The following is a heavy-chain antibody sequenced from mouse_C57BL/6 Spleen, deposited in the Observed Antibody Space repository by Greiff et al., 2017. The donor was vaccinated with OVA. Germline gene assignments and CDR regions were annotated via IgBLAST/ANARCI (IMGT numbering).Heavy chain of an antibody. V-gene: IGHV1-69*01. J-gene: IGHJ2*01. D-gene: IGHD2-1*01. CDR1: GYTFTSYW. CDR3: ARTFYYGNIAGYFDY. CDR2: IDPSDSYT. Sequence: QVQLKQPGAELVMPGASVKLSCKASGYTFTSYWMHWVKQRPGQGLEWIGEIDPSDSYTNYNQKFKGKSTLTVDKSSSTAYMQLSSLTSEDSAVYYCARTFYYGNIAGYFDYWGQGTTLTVSS.